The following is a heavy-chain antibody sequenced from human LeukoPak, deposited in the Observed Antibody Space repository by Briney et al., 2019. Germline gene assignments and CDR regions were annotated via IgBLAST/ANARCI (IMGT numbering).Heavy chain of an antibody. CDR3: ARGQPNRLLWFGDLLSNINPFDY. CDR1: GYTFTSYA. CDR2: INTNSGKP. D-gene: IGHD3-10*01. Sequence: ASVKVSCKASGYTFTSYAMNWVRQAPGQGLEWMGWINTNSGKPTYAQGFTGRFVFSLDTSVSTAYLQISSLKAEDTAVYYCARGQPNRLLWFGDLLSNINPFDYWGQGTLVTVSS. V-gene: IGHV7-4-1*02. J-gene: IGHJ4*02.